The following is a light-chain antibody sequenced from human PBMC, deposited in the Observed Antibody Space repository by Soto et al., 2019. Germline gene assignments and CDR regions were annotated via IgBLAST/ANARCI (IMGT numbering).Light chain of an antibody. V-gene: IGLV1-44*01. J-gene: IGLJ1*01. CDR3: AAWDDSLIGYV. Sequence: QAVVTQPPSASGTPGQRVTISCSGSGSNIGSNTVNWYQQLPGTAPKLLIYSYNQRPSGVPDRFSGSKSGTSASLAISGLQSEDEADYYCAAWDDSLIGYVFGTGTKLTVL. CDR2: SYN. CDR1: GSNIGSNT.